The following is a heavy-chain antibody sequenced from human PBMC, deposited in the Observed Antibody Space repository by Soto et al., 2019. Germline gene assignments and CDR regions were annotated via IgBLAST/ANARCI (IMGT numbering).Heavy chain of an antibody. CDR3: ARFVRFLEWFPPVGIDV. Sequence: ASVKVSCKASGYTFTSYDINWVRQATGQGLEWMGWMNPNSGNTGYAQKFQGRVTMTRNTSISTAYMELSSLRSEDTVVYYCARFVRFLEWFPPVGIDVWGQGTTVTVSS. V-gene: IGHV1-8*01. J-gene: IGHJ6*02. CDR1: GYTFTSYD. D-gene: IGHD3-3*01. CDR2: MNPNSGNT.